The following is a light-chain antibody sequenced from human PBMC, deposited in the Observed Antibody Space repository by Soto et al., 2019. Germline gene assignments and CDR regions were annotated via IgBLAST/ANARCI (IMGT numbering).Light chain of an antibody. Sequence: DIVMTQSPDSLAVSLGERAAINCKSSQSVLYSSTNKNYLAWYQQKPGQPPKLLIYWASTRESGVPDRFSGSGSWTDFTLTISSLQAEDVAVYYCQQYYSTSYTFVQWTKLEIK. V-gene: IGKV4-1*01. CDR1: QSVLYSSTNKNY. J-gene: IGKJ2*01. CDR2: WAS. CDR3: QQYYSTSYT.